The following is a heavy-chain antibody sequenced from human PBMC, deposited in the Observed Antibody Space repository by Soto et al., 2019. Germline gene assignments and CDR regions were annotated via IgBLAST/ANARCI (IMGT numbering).Heavy chain of an antibody. CDR2: IYYSGST. J-gene: IGHJ4*02. CDR1: GGSISSGGYY. CDR3: ARVNRGVVVASRYFDY. D-gene: IGHD2-15*01. V-gene: IGHV4-31*03. Sequence: QVQLQESGPGLVKPSQTLSLTCTVSGGSISSGGYYWSWIRQHPGKGLEWIGYIYYSGSTYYNPSLKSRVTISVDTSKNQFYLKLSSVTAADTAVYYCARVNRGVVVASRYFDYWGQGTLVTVSS.